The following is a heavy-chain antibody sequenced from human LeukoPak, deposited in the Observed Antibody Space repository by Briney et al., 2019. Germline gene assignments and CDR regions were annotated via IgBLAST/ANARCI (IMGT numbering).Heavy chain of an antibody. V-gene: IGHV4-34*01. CDR1: GGSFSGYY. CDR2: INHSGST. Sequence: PSETLSLTCAVYGGSFSGYYWSWIRQPPGKGLEWIGEINHSGSTNYNPSLKSRVTISVDTSKNQFSLKLSSVTAADTAVYYCARPLDSSGYRYYYYGMDVWGQGTTVTVSS. CDR3: ARPLDSSGYRYYYYGMDV. J-gene: IGHJ6*02. D-gene: IGHD3-22*01.